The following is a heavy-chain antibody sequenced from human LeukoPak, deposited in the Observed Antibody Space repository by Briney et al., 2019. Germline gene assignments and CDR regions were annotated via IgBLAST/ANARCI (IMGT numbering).Heavy chain of an antibody. CDR1: GYSISSGYY. J-gene: IGHJ3*02. V-gene: IGHV4-38-2*01. CDR3: ASSYYDILTGSEAFDI. Sequence: PSETLSLTCAVSGYSISSGYYWGWIRQPPGKRLEWIGSIYHSGSTYYNPSLKSRVTISVDTSKNQSSLKLSSVTAADTAVYYCASSYYDILTGSEAFDIWGQGTMATVSS. CDR2: IYHSGST. D-gene: IGHD3-9*01.